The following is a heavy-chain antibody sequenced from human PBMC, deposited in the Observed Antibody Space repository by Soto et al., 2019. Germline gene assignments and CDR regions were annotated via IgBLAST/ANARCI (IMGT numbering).Heavy chain of an antibody. CDR1: GYTLRNYA. D-gene: IGHD3-16*01. V-gene: IGHV1-18*01. J-gene: IGHJ4*02. CDR3: ARDGGKFDY. Sequence: ASVKVSCKASGYTLRNYAFSWVRQAPGQGLEWMGWIGTYNGVTNYAQKFQGRLTMTTDDSTSTAYMDLKSLRSDDTAVYYCARDGGKFDYWGQGTLVTVSS. CDR2: IGTYNGVT.